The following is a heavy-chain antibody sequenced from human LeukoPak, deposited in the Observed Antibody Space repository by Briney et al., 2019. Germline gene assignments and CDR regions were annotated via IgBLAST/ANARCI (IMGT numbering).Heavy chain of an antibody. J-gene: IGHJ6*03. CDR3: ARDESSGWPQSLGYYYYMDV. CDR2: IIPIFGTA. CDR1: GGTFSSYA. V-gene: IGHV1-69*05. D-gene: IGHD5-24*01. Sequence: GSSVKVSCKASGGTFSSYAISWVRQAPGQGLEWMGGIIPIFGTANYAQKSQGRVTITTDESTSTAYMEVSSLRSEDTAVYYCARDESSGWPQSLGYYYYMDVWGKGTTVTVSS.